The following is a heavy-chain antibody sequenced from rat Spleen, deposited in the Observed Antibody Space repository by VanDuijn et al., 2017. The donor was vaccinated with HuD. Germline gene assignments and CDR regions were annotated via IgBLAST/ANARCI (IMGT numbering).Heavy chain of an antibody. J-gene: IGHJ2*01. D-gene: IGHD5-1*01. CDR2: INKDTTTI. V-gene: IGHV4-2*01. CDR3: ARQNWPYYFDY. Sequence: EVKLVESGGGLVQPGRSLKLSCAASGFNFNDYWMTWVRRAPGQGLEWIGQINKDTTTININPSLKDRFSIPRDNAQNTLFLQMSDLGSEDTAIYYCARQNWPYYFDYWGQGVMVTVSS. CDR1: GFNFNDYW.